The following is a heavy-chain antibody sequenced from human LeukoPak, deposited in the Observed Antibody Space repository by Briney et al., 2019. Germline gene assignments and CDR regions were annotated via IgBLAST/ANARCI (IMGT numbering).Heavy chain of an antibody. J-gene: IGHJ4*02. D-gene: IGHD5-12*01. V-gene: IGHV1-8*03. CDR1: GYTFTSYD. CDR2: MNPNSGST. Sequence: GASVKVSCKASGYTFTSYDINWVRPATGQGLEWMGWMNPNSGSTGYAQKFQGRVTITRNTSISTAYMELSGLRSEDTAVYYCARGRSTGYPYYFEYWGQGTLVTVPS. CDR3: ARGRSTGYPYYFEY.